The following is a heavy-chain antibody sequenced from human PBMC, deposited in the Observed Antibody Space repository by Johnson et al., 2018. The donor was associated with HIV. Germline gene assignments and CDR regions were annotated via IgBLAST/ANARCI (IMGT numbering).Heavy chain of an antibody. V-gene: IGHV3-13*01. D-gene: IGHD1-1*01. Sequence: VQLMESGGGLVQPGGSLRLSCAASGFTFSSYDMHWVRQGTGKGLEWVSAIGTAGDTYYPGSVKGRFTISRENAKNSLYLQMNSLRAGDTAMYYCARANWPGSAFDIWGQGTMVIVYS. CDR3: ARANWPGSAFDI. CDR1: GFTFSSYD. CDR2: IGTAGDT. J-gene: IGHJ3*02.